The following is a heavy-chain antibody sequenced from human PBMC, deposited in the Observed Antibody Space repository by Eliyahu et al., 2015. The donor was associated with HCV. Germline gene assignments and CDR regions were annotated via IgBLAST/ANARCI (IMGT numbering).Heavy chain of an antibody. CDR1: GGSISSYY. D-gene: IGHD2-15*01. V-gene: IGHV4-59*01. J-gene: IGHJ4*02. CDR2: FYFRGGP. Sequence: QVQLQESGPGLVKPSETLSLTCTVSGGSISSYYWSWIRQPPGKGLEWIGVFYFRGGPNYNPSLKSRVTISVDTSKNQFSLKLSSVTAADTAVYYCARAPNDEYCSGGSCYLPFDYWGQGTLVTVSS. CDR3: ARAPNDEYCSGGSCYLPFDY.